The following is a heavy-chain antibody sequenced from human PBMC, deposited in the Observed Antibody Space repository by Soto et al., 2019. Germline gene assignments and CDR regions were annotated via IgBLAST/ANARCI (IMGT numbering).Heavy chain of an antibody. CDR2: ISSSSSYI. J-gene: IGHJ5*02. Sequence: PGGSLRLSCAASGFTFSSYSMNWVRQAPGKGLEWVSSISSSSSYIYYADSVKGRFTISRDNAKNSLYLQMNSLRAEDTAVYYCASIARYQPLVQPQNWFDPWGQGTLVTVSS. D-gene: IGHD2-2*01. CDR3: ASIARYQPLVQPQNWFDP. V-gene: IGHV3-21*01. CDR1: GFTFSSYS.